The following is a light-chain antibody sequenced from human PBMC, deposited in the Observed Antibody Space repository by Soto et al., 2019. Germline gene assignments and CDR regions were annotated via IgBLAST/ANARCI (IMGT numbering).Light chain of an antibody. CDR3: QQYSSYSRT. Sequence: DIQMTQSPSTLSASVGDRVTITCRARQSITSTLAWYQQKPGKAPKRLIYKTSTLETGVPSRFSGSGSGTEFTPTISSLQPDYFVTYYCQQYSSYSRTFGQGTKVEIK. CDR1: QSITST. V-gene: IGKV1-5*03. J-gene: IGKJ1*01. CDR2: KTS.